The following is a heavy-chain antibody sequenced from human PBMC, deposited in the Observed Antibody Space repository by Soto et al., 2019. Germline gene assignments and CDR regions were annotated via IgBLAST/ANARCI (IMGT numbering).Heavy chain of an antibody. J-gene: IGHJ4*02. Sequence: QVQLVQSGTEVKKPGSSVKVFCKASGGTFRNYPINWVRQTPGQGLEWMGSIIPLTDIPDYAQNFQARLTTSADKSATTAYIESTSLTSVDTGMYFCARGPLVIINYFESSWQGTLVSVSS. V-gene: IGHV1-69*02. CDR2: IIPLTDIP. CDR3: ARGPLVIINYFES. CDR1: GGTFRNYP.